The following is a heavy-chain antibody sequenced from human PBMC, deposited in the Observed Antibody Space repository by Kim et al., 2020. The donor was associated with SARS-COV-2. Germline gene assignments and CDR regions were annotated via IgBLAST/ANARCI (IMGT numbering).Heavy chain of an antibody. J-gene: IGHJ2*01. CDR3: ARELQFDTGYFDL. CDR1: GFTLTSFE. V-gene: IGHV3-48*03. D-gene: IGHD4-4*01. Sequence: GGSLRLSCVASGFTLTSFEMNWVRQAPGKGLEWVSYISSTSRSIKYADSVKGRFIISRDNINDSLYLQMNNLRAEDTAVYYCARELQFDTGYFDLWGRGTLVTVSS. CDR2: ISSTSRSI.